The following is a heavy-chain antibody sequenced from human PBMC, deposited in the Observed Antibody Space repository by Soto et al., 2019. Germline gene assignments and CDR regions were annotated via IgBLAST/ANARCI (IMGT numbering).Heavy chain of an antibody. J-gene: IGHJ4*02. D-gene: IGHD2-21*02. Sequence: QVQLVQSGAEVKKPGSSVKLSCKASGYNFIAYYMYWVRQAPGQGPEWMGMINPSSGATNYAQKFQGRNTVNRDTSTSTVYMELSSLRSEDAAVYYCAKYCGGDCRHFDAWGQGTLVTVSS. CDR3: AKYCGGDCRHFDA. CDR1: GYNFIAYY. V-gene: IGHV1-46*01. CDR2: INPSSGAT.